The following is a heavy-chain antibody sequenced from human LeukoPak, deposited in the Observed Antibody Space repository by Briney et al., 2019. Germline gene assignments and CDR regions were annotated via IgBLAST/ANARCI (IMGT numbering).Heavy chain of an antibody. J-gene: IGHJ4*02. V-gene: IGHV3-7*01. CDR3: ARDRDYGAGSYYDY. CDR2: IKQDGSEK. CDR1: GLPFSSYW. D-gene: IGHD3-10*01. Sequence: PGGSLRLSCAASGLPFSSYWMSWVRQAPGKGLEWVANIKQDGSEKYYVDSVKGRFTISRDNAKNSLYLQLNSLRAEDTAVYYCARDRDYGAGSYYDYWGQGTLVTVSS.